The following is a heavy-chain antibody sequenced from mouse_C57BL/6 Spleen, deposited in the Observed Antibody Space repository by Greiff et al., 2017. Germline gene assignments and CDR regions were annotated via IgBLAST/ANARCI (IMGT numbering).Heavy chain of an antibody. CDR3: ARSEILAWFAY. J-gene: IGHJ3*01. V-gene: IGHV1-72*01. CDR1: GYTFTSYW. CDR2: IDPNSGGT. Sequence: QVQLQQPGAELVKPGASVKLSCKASGYTFTSYWMHWVKQRPGRCLEWIGRIDPNSGGTKYNEKFKSKATLTVDKPSSTAYMQLSSLTSEDSAVYYCARSEILAWFAYWGQGTLVTVSA.